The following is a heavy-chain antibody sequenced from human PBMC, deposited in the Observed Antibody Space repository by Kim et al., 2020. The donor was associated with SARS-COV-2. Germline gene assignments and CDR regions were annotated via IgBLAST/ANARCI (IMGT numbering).Heavy chain of an antibody. Sequence: GGSLRLSCTASGFTFSTSGMHWVRQAPGKGLEWVSVISKDGSHADYGDFVKGRFTISRDNSKNMVHLQMNTLRPEDTAIYYCAKAATGSYSEHFPNWGQGTLVTVSS. CDR3: AKAATGSYSEHFPN. J-gene: IGHJ1*01. V-gene: IGHV3-30*18. CDR1: GFTFSTSG. D-gene: IGHD1-26*01. CDR2: ISKDGSHA.